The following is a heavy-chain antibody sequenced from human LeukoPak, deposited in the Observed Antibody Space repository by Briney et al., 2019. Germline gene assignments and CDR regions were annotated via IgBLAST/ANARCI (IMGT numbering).Heavy chain of an antibody. D-gene: IGHD2-21*02. V-gene: IGHV1-69*02. Sequence: ASVKVSCKASGGTFSSYTISWVRQAPGQGLEWMGRIIPILGIANYAQKFQGRVTITADKSTSTAYMELSSLRSEDTAVYYCAILAYCGGDYYWADYWGQGTLVTVSS. CDR3: AILAYCGGDYYWADY. CDR1: GGTFSSYT. J-gene: IGHJ4*02. CDR2: IIPILGIA.